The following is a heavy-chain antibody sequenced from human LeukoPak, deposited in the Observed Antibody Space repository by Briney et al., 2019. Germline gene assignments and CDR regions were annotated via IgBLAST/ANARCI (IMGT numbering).Heavy chain of an antibody. CDR1: GFILSNYR. V-gene: IGHV3-48*04. CDR2: ISSSGNSR. Sequence: GGSLRLSCAASGFILSNYRMNWVRQAPGKGLEWVSYISSSGNSREYADSVKGRFTISRDNARDSLHLQMNSLRVEDTAVYYCAKDSHHDILTGPLLYWGQGTLVTVSS. J-gene: IGHJ4*02. D-gene: IGHD3-9*01. CDR3: AKDSHHDILTGPLLY.